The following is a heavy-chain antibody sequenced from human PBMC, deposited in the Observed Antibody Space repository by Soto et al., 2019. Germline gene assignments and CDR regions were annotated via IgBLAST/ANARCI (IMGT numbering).Heavy chain of an antibody. V-gene: IGHV3-9*01. Sequence: EVQLVESGGGLVQPGGSLRLSCVGSGSSLQDYAMHWVRQAPGKGLEWASGIYYKSNRIDYADSVKGRFTISRDNARNSLYLQMNSLRTEDTAFYYCGKDISPGGMDVWGRGIMVTVSS. CDR3: GKDISPGGMDV. CDR2: IYYKSNRI. CDR1: GSSLQDYA. J-gene: IGHJ6*04.